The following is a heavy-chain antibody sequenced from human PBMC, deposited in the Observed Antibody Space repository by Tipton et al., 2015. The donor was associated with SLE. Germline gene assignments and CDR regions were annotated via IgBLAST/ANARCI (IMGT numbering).Heavy chain of an antibody. D-gene: IGHD3-22*01. CDR1: GGSFSGYY. CDR2: IYYSGST. J-gene: IGHJ3*02. Sequence: TLSLTCAVYGGSFSGYYWSWIRQPPGKGLEWIGYIYYSGSTNYNPSLKSRVTISVDTSKNQFSLKLSSVTAADTAVYYCASDGDDSSGAFDIWGQGTMVTVSS. V-gene: IGHV4-59*01. CDR3: ASDGDDSSGAFDI.